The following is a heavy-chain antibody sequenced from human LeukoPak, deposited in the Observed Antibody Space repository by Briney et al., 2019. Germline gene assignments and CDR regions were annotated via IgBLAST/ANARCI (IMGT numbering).Heavy chain of an antibody. V-gene: IGHV4-34*01. J-gene: IGHJ4*02. CDR2: AHHGGGR. CDR3: ATLAYSGSYLFDY. Sequence: PSETLSLTCAVYGGSFSDYYWTWIRQSPGRGLEWIGEAHHGGGRYYTPSLKSRVTISVDTSKNQFSLKLSSVTAADTAVYYCATLAYSGSYLFDYWGQGTLVTVSS. D-gene: IGHD1-26*01. CDR1: GGSFSDYY.